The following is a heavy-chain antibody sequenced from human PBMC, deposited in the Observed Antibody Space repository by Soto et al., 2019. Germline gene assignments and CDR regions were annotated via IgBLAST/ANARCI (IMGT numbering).Heavy chain of an antibody. Sequence: GGSLRLSCAASGFTFSSYAMHWVRQAPGKGLEYVSAISSNGGSTYYANSVKGRFTISRDNSKNTLYLQMGSLRAEDMAVYYCARAGYCSGGSCYNRPFYWGQGTLVTVSS. CDR1: GFTFSSYA. CDR2: ISSNGGST. CDR3: ARAGYCSGGSCYNRPFY. D-gene: IGHD2-15*01. J-gene: IGHJ4*02. V-gene: IGHV3-64*01.